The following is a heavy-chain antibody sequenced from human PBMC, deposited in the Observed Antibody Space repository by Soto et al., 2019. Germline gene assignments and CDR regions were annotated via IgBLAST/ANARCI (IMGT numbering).Heavy chain of an antibody. V-gene: IGHV4-59*01. J-gene: IGHJ6*02. CDR3: ARFLVVAATGRGGDV. D-gene: IGHD2-15*01. CDR2: IYYSGST. Sequence: SETLSLTCTVSGGSISSYYWSWIRQPPGKGLEWIGYIYYSGSTNYNPSLKSRVTISVDTSKNQFSLKLSSVTAADTAVYYCARFLVVAATGRGGDVGGQGTRVTVS. CDR1: GGSISSYY.